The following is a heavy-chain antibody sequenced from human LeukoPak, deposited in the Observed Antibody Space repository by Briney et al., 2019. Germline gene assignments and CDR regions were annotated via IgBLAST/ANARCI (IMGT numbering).Heavy chain of an antibody. D-gene: IGHD2-21*02. CDR2: IYYSGST. V-gene: IGHV4-39*07. CDR3: ASAGLAYCGGDCYDWFDP. CDR1: GGSISSSSYY. J-gene: IGHJ5*02. Sequence: SETLSLTCTVSGGSISSSSYYWGWIRQPPGKGLEWIGSIYYSGSTNYNPSLKSRVTISVDTSKNQFSLKLSSVTAADTAVYYCASAGLAYCGGDCYDWFDPWGQGTLVTVSS.